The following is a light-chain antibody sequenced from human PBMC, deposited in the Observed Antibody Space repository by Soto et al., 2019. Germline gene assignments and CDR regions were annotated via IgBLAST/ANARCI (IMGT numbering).Light chain of an antibody. CDR2: GAS. CDR3: QQYSASPRT. V-gene: IGKV3-11*01. Sequence: EIVLTQSPATLSLSPGERVTLSCRASQSVSNSLAWYQQKPGQPPRLLIYGASNRATGIPDRFSASGTGTDFTLTISRLEPEDFAVYYCQQYSASPRTFGQGTKVDIK. J-gene: IGKJ1*01. CDR1: QSVSNS.